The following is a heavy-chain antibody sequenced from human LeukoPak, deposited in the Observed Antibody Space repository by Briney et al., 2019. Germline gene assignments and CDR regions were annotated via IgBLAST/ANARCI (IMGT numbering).Heavy chain of an antibody. V-gene: IGHV4-4*07. CDR3: ARDYYDSSGSPIFDY. CDR2: IYTSGST. D-gene: IGHD3-22*01. J-gene: IGHJ4*02. Sequence: SETLSLTCTVSGGSISSYYWSWIRQPAGKGLEWIGRIYTSGSTNYNPSLKSRVTMSVDTSKNQFSLKLSSVTAADTAVYYCARDYYDSSGSPIFDYWGQGTLVTVSS. CDR1: GGSISSYY.